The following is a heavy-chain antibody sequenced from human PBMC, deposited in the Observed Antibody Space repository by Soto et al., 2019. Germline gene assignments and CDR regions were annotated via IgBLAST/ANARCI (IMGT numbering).Heavy chain of an antibody. CDR1: GGSVNSGSYY. J-gene: IGHJ4*02. D-gene: IGHD2-2*01. Sequence: SETLSLTCTVSGGSVNSGSYYWSWIRQPPGKRLEWIGYIYYSGSTNYNPSLKSRVTISVDTSKNQFSLKLSSVTAADTAVYYCAREVVTAGNSVDYWGQGTLVTVSS. CDR2: IYYSGST. CDR3: AREVVTAGNSVDY. V-gene: IGHV4-61*01.